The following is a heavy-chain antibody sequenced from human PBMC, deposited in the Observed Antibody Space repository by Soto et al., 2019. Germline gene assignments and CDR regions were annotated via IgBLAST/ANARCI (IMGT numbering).Heavy chain of an antibody. Sequence: QAGGSLRLSCAASGFTFSSYAMSWVRQAPGKGLEWVSAISGSGGSTYYADSVKGRFTISRDNSKNTLYLQMNSLRAEDTAVYYCAKGEPPAAINIVATIGNWFDPWGQGTLVTVSS. CDR1: GFTFSSYA. J-gene: IGHJ5*02. CDR2: ISGSGGST. CDR3: AKGEPPAAINIVATIGNWFDP. V-gene: IGHV3-23*01. D-gene: IGHD5-12*01.